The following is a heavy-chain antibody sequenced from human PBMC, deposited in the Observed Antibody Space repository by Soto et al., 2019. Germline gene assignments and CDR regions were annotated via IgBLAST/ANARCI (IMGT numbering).Heavy chain of an antibody. J-gene: IGHJ6*02. CDR3: ARETMVRGVYYYGMDV. Sequence: GSLRLSCAASGFTVSSNYMSWVRQAPGKGLEWVSVIYSGGSTYYADSVKGRFTISRDNSKNTLYLQMNSLRAEDTAVYYCARETMVRGVYYYGMDVWGQGTTVTVSS. CDR1: GFTVSSNY. CDR2: IYSGGST. D-gene: IGHD3-10*01. V-gene: IGHV3-66*01.